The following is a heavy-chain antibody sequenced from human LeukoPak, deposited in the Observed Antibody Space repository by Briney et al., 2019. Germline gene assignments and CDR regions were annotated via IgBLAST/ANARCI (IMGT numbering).Heavy chain of an antibody. V-gene: IGHV1-2*02. J-gene: IGHJ4*02. CDR3: ATADPYYYDSSGYYGMMGY. CDR1: GYTFTGYY. D-gene: IGHD3-22*01. Sequence: GASVKVSCKASGYTFTGYYMHWVRQAPGQGLERMGWINPNSGGTNYAQKFQGRVTMTRDTSISTAYMELSSLRSEDTAVYYCATADPYYYDSSGYYGMMGYWGQGTLVTVSS. CDR2: INPNSGGT.